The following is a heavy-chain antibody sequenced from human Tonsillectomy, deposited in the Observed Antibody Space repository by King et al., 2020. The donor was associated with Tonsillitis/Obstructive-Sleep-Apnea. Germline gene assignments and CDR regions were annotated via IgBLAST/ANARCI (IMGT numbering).Heavy chain of an antibody. V-gene: IGHV3-30*04. D-gene: IGHD3-3*01. CDR2: ISYDGSNT. Sequence: VQLVETGGGVVQPGRSLRLSCAASGVTFSGYAMHWVRQAPGKGLEWVSVISYDGSNTYYADSVKGRFTISRDNSKNTLYLQVNSLRAEDTAVYYCARDRALNDDVWSGPDGGWFDPWGQGTLGSVSS. CDR1: GVTFSGYA. J-gene: IGHJ5*02. CDR3: ARDRALNDDVWSGPDGGWFDP.